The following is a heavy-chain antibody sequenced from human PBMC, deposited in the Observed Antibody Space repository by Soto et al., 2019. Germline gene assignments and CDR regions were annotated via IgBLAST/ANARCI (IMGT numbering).Heavy chain of an antibody. CDR1: GGSISEKY. Sequence: PSETLSLTCIVSGGSISEKYWNWVRQPPGKGLEXIGXXXANGHXDXXPXXXSRVTMSVDASKNQFSLRLTSMTAADKAVYYCVASLAASGLNWLDPWGRGTLVTVS. CDR2: XXANGHX. CDR3: VASLAASGLNWLDP. J-gene: IGHJ5*02. V-gene: IGHV4-4*07. D-gene: IGHD6-13*01.